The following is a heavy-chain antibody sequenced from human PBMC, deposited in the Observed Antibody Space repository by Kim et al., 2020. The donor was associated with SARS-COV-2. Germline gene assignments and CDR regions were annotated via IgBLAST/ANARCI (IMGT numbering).Heavy chain of an antibody. J-gene: IGHJ1*01. Sequence: GGSLRLSCVVSELTFAKTWMTWVRQAPGKGLEWVGRIKSNSDGGTSDHAAAVKGRFTVSRDDSKNTLYLVMNSLKSEDTAVYYCATSSRTFYDIHYQHWGQGTLVTVSA. CDR3: ATSSRTFYDIHYQH. D-gene: IGHD3-9*01. CDR2: IKSNSDGGTS. V-gene: IGHV3-15*01. CDR1: ELTFAKTW.